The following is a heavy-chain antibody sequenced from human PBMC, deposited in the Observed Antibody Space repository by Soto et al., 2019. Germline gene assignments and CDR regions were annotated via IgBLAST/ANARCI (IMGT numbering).Heavy chain of an antibody. CDR2: LHYNGFA. V-gene: IGHV4-59*01. Sequence: ETLSLTCTVSGASMNDYYGSWIRQSPGKGLEHIGYLHYNGFAEYSPSLRSRVSISMDTSKNQFSLKLSSVTAADTAIYYCARSGHIFAGVFWGQGILVTVSS. J-gene: IGHJ4*02. CDR3: ARSGHIFAGVF. D-gene: IGHD3-16*01. CDR1: GASMNDYY.